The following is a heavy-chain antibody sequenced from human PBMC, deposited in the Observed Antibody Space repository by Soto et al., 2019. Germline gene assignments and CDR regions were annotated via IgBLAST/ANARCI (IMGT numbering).Heavy chain of an antibody. CDR2: INPSGGGT. J-gene: IGHJ4*02. CDR3: TRDRGTSMITKLFDY. D-gene: IGHD3-16*01. CDR1: GYTFTSYY. Sequence: ASVKVSCKASGYTFTSYYLHWVRQAPGQGLEWMGIINPSGGGTSYAQKFQSRVTMTSDSSTSTVYMELSSLRSDDTAVYYCTRDRGTSMITKLFDYWGQGTLVTVSS. V-gene: IGHV1-46*03.